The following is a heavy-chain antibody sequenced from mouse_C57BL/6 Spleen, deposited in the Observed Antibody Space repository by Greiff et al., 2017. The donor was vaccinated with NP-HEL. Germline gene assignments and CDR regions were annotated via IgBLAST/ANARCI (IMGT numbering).Heavy chain of an antibody. CDR1: GYTFTSYW. CDR2: IYPGSGST. D-gene: IGHD2-2*01. Sequence: QVQLQQPGAELVKPGASVKMSCKASGYTFTSYWITWVKQRPGQGLEWIGDIYPGSGSTNYNEKFKSKATLTVDPSSSTAYMQISSLTSEESAVYYCARGKETPFYYGYEVDWFAYWGQGTLDTVSA. V-gene: IGHV1-55*01. CDR3: ARGKETPFYYGYEVDWFAY. J-gene: IGHJ3*01.